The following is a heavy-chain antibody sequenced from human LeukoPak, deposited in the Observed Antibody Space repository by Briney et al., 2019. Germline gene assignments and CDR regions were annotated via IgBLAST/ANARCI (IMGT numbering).Heavy chain of an antibody. Sequence: GGSLRLSCAASGVTFSSYSMNWVRQAPGKGLEWVSSMGSSSNYIYYSDSVKGRFTISRDNANNSLFPQMNSLRGEDTALYYCVRDAASPDFWGQGTLVTVSS. V-gene: IGHV3-21*01. CDR1: GVTFSSYS. CDR2: MGSSSNYI. CDR3: VRDAASPDF. J-gene: IGHJ4*02. D-gene: IGHD6-25*01.